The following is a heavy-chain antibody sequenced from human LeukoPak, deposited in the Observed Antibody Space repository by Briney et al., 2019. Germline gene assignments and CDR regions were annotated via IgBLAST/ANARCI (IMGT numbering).Heavy chain of an antibody. V-gene: IGHV3-7*01. J-gene: IGHJ6*02. CDR1: GFTFSSYL. Sequence: GGSVSLSCGARGFTFSSYLMRCVREARGRGREWGANIKQEGSEKYYVDSVKGRFTISRDNAKNSLYVQMNSLRGEDTAAYYSAREQRGYTGSWYPDYYNHHGLDAWGHGNTVTAS. CDR3: AREQRGYTGSWYPDYYNHHGLDA. CDR2: IKQEGSEK. D-gene: IGHD6-13*01.